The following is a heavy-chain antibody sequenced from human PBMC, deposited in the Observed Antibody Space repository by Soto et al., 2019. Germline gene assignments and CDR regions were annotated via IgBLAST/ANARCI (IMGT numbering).Heavy chain of an antibody. CDR3: ARGGVSTRTFDY. D-gene: IGHD3-3*01. V-gene: IGHV5-51*01. Sequence: GESLRISCKASGYKFSSYWIAWLRQVPGKGLEWMGVIYPAASDARYSPSFQGQVTISVDNSISTAYLQWSSLKASDTAMYYCARGGVSTRTFDYWGQGT. CDR2: IYPAASDA. CDR1: GYKFSSYW. J-gene: IGHJ4*02.